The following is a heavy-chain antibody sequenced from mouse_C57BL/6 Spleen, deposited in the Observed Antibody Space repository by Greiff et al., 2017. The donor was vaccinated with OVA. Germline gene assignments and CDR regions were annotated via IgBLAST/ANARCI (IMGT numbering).Heavy chain of an antibody. D-gene: IGHD3-1*01. Sequence: QVQLQQSGPELVKPGASVKISCKASGYAFSSSWMTWVKQRPGTGLEWIGRIYPGDGDTNYNGKFKGRATLTADTSSSTAYMQLSSLTSEESTVYCCAKPGTAQAYFDYWGQGTTLTVSS. CDR2: IYPGDGDT. CDR3: AKPGTAQAYFDY. V-gene: IGHV1-82*01. J-gene: IGHJ2*01. CDR1: GYAFSSSW.